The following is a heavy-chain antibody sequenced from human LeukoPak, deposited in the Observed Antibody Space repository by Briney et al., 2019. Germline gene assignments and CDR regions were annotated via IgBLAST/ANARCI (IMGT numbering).Heavy chain of an antibody. CDR3: AKDFGGRACSSTSCYVSDYYYGMDV. V-gene: IGHV3-23*01. CDR2: IGASGGST. D-gene: IGHD2-2*01. Sequence: PGGSLRLSCATSGFTFSSYAMSWVRQAPGKGLEWVSGIGASGGSTYYADSVKGRFTISRDNSKNTLYLQMNSLRTEDTAVYYCAKDFGGRACSSTSCYVSDYYYGMDVWGQGTTVTVSS. J-gene: IGHJ6*02. CDR1: GFTFSSYA.